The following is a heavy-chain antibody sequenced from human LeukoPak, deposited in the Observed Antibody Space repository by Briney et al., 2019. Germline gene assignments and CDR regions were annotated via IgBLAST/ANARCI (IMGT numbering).Heavy chain of an antibody. Sequence: PGGSLRLSCAASGFTVSSNYMSWVRQAPGKGLEWVSVIYSGGSTYYADSVKGRFTISGDNSKNTLYLQMNSLRAEDTAVYYCARDVRDYYDSSGYYRELYYYYGMDVWGQGTTVTVSS. V-gene: IGHV3-66*01. D-gene: IGHD3-22*01. CDR1: GFTVSSNY. CDR3: ARDVRDYYDSSGYYRELYYYYGMDV. CDR2: IYSGGST. J-gene: IGHJ6*02.